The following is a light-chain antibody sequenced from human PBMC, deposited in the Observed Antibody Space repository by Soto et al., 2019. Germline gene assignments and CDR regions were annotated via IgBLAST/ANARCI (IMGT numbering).Light chain of an antibody. CDR2: AAS. V-gene: IGKV1D-12*01. J-gene: IGKJ1*01. CDR1: QDISGW. CDR3: QQANSFPWT. Sequence: DIQMTQSPSSVSASVGDRVTITCRASQDISGWLAFFQQKPGKAPNLLIYAASILQSGVPSRFSGSGSGTDFTLTITYLQPEDFATYYCQQANSFPWTFGQGTKVDIK.